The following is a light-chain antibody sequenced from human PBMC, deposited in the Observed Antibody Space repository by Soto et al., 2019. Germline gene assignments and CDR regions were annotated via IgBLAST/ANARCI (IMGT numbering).Light chain of an antibody. V-gene: IGKV1-39*01. CDR1: QSISTY. CDR3: QQSYNTQPT. J-gene: IGKJ4*01. CDR2: AAS. Sequence: DIPMTQSPSSLSASVGDRVTITCRASQSISTYLNWYQQKPGKAPNLLIYAASSLQSGVPSRFRGSGSGTDFTLSISDLQPEDFATYYCQQSYNTQPTFGGGTKVEIK.